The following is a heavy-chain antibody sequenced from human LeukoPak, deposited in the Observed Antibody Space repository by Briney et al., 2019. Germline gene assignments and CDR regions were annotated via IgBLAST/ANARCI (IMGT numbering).Heavy chain of an antibody. CDR2: INAGNGNT. CDR1: GYTFTSYA. J-gene: IGHJ4*02. Sequence: ASVKVTCKASGYTFTSYAMHWVRQAPGQRLEWMGWINAGNGNTKYSQEFQDRVAITRDTSASTAYMELSSLRSEDMAVYYCAKVAARYGDSYFDYWGQGTLVTVSS. V-gene: IGHV1-3*03. CDR3: AKVAARYGDSYFDY. D-gene: IGHD4-17*01.